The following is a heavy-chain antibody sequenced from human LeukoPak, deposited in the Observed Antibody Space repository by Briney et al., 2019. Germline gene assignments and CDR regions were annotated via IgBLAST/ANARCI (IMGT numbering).Heavy chain of an antibody. CDR3: TKRLVRHFDY. J-gene: IGHJ4*02. D-gene: IGHD6-19*01. Sequence: GGSLGLSCAASGFTFSNYDMNWVRQAPGKGLEWVSTISASDDSTYYADSVEGRFTISRDKSTNTLYLQMNSLRAEDTAVYYCTKRLVRHFDYWGQGTLVTVSS. CDR1: GFTFSNYD. V-gene: IGHV3-23*01. CDR2: ISASDDST.